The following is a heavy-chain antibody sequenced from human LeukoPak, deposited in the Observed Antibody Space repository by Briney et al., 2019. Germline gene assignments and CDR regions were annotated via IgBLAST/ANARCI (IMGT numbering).Heavy chain of an antibody. D-gene: IGHD6-13*01. V-gene: IGHV3-9*01. CDR2: ISWNSGSI. J-gene: IGHJ5*02. Sequence: GGSLRLSWAASGFTFDDYAMHWVRQAPGKGLEWVSGISWNSGSIGYADSVKGRFTISRDNAKNSLYLQMNSLTAEDTALYYCAKGTSWYTNNWFDPWGQGTLVTVSS. CDR1: GFTFDDYA. CDR3: AKGTSWYTNNWFDP.